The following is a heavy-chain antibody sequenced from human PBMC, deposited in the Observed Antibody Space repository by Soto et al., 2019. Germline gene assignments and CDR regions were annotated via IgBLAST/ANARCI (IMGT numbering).Heavy chain of an antibody. V-gene: IGHV4-39*02. D-gene: IGHD6-13*01. J-gene: IGHJ6*02. CDR2: IYYSGST. CDR3: TRDAQQLANYGMDV. CDR1: GGSISSSSYY. Sequence: SETLSLTCTVSGGSISSSSYYWGWIRQPPGKGLEWIGSIYYSGSTYYNPSLKSRVTISVDTSKNQFSLKLSSVTAEDTAVYYCTRDAQQLANYGMDVWGQGTTVTVSS.